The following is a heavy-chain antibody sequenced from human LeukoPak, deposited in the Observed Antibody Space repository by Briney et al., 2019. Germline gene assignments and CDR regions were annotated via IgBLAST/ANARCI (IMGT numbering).Heavy chain of an antibody. CDR3: ARDPGYYDSSGYFDY. CDR2: ISTDSSTI. V-gene: IGHV3-48*01. J-gene: IGHJ4*02. D-gene: IGHD3-22*01. Sequence: PGGSLRLSCAASGFTFSTYSMNWVRQAPGKGLEWVSYISTDSSTIYYADSVKGRFTISRDNAKNSLYLQMNGLRAEDTAVYYCARDPGYYDSSGYFDYWGQGTLVTVSS. CDR1: GFTFSTYS.